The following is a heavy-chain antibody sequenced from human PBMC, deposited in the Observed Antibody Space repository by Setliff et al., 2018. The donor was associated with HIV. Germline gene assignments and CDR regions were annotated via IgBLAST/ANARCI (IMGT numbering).Heavy chain of an antibody. D-gene: IGHD3-10*01. CDR3: AGDGWELDRGRADYFDY. Sequence: GGSLRLSCAASGFTFNTHGLHWVRQAPGKGLEWVAFIRYDGNYQSYADSVTGRFTISRDNSKNILHLQMSSLRTEDTAVYYCAGDGWELDRGRADYFDYWGQGALVTVSS. CDR2: IRYDGNYQ. J-gene: IGHJ4*02. V-gene: IGHV3-30*02. CDR1: GFTFNTHG.